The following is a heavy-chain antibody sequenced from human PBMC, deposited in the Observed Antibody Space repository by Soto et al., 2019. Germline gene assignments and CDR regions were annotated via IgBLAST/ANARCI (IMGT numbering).Heavy chain of an antibody. J-gene: IGHJ6*02. CDR1: GGTLSSNP. Sequence: QVQLMQSGAEVRKPGSSVTVSCKASGGTLSSNPISWVRQAPGQGLEWMGGIIPIFATPHYARRFLDRVTLTADRSTNTAYMELTGLTSEDTAIYYCARDLSAVKRFESFKYYRMDVWGQGTTVTVS. V-gene: IGHV1-69*06. D-gene: IGHD3-3*01. CDR3: ARDLSAVKRFESFKYYRMDV. CDR2: IIPIFATP.